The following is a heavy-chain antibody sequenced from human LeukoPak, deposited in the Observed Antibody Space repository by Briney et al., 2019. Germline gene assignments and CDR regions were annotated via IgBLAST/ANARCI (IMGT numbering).Heavy chain of an antibody. Sequence: GGSLRLSCAASGFTFSSYWMHWVRQAPGKGLVWVSRINSDGSSTSYADSVKGRFTISRDNAKNTLYLQMNSLRAEDTAVYYCATDLAYCGGDCYGSDYWGQGTLVTVSS. D-gene: IGHD2-21*01. CDR2: INSDGSST. CDR3: ATDLAYCGGDCYGSDY. J-gene: IGHJ4*02. V-gene: IGHV3-74*01. CDR1: GFTFSSYW.